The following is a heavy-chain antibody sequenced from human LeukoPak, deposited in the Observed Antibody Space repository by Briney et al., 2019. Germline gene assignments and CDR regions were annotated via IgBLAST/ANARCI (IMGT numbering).Heavy chain of an antibody. V-gene: IGHV3-30*18. CDR3: AKDFSTVTNDYWYFDL. CDR2: ISYDGSNK. CDR1: GFTFSSYG. D-gene: IGHD4-17*01. J-gene: IGHJ2*01. Sequence: GGSLRLSCAASGFTFSSYGMHWVRQAPGKGLEWVAVISYDGSNKYYADSVKGRFTISRDNSKNTLYLQMNSLRAEDTAVYYCAKDFSTVTNDYWYFDLWGRGTLVTVSS.